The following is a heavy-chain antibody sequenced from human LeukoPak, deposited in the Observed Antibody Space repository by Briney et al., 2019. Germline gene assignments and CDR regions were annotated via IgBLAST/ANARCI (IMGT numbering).Heavy chain of an antibody. CDR2: ISSSSSYI. Sequence: GRSLRLSCAASGFTFSSYSMNWVRQAPGKGLEWVSSISSSSSYIYYADSVKGRFTISRDNAKNSLYLQMNSLRAEDTAVYYCARGYCSSTSCYTGDYWGQGTLVTVSS. CDR3: ARGYCSSTSCYTGDY. J-gene: IGHJ4*02. D-gene: IGHD2-2*02. V-gene: IGHV3-21*01. CDR1: GFTFSSYS.